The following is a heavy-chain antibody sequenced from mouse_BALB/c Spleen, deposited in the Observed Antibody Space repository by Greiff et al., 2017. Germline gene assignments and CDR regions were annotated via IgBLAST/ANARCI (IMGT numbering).Heavy chain of an antibody. CDR1: GFAFSSYD. D-gene: IGHD2-1*01. Sequence: DVKLVESGGGLVKPGGSLKLSCAASGFAFSSYDMSWVRQTPEKRLEWVAYISSGGGSTYYPDTVKGRFTISRDNAKNTLYLQMSSLKSEDTAMYYCARRGGNYGWYFDVWGAGTTVTVSS. CDR3: ARRGGNYGWYFDV. J-gene: IGHJ1*01. CDR2: ISSGGGST. V-gene: IGHV5-12-1*01.